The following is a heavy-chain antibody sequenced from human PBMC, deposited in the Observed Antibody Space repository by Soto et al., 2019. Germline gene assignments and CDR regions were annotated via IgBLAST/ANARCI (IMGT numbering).Heavy chain of an antibody. CDR1: GYTFTGYY. J-gene: IGHJ5*02. Sequence: EASVKVSCKASGYTFTGYYMHWVRQAPGQGLEWMGWINPNSGGTNYAQKFQGRVTMTRDTSISTAYMELSRLRSDDTAVYYCARDPVAGTFWFDPWGQGTLVTVSS. CDR2: INPNSGGT. V-gene: IGHV1-2*02. D-gene: IGHD6-19*01. CDR3: ARDPVAGTFWFDP.